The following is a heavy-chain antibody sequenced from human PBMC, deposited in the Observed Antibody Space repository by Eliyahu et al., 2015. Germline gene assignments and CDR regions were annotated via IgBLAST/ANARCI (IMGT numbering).Heavy chain of an antibody. J-gene: IGHJ6*02. CDR1: GFTFSDYY. CDR3: GRDWSYDTNGYSSGYGLDV. D-gene: IGHD2-21*01. CDR2: IRKKTNRYXX. V-gene: IGHV3-72*01. Sequence: EVQLVESGGDLVQPGGSLRLSCAASGFTFSDYYMDWVRQAPGKGLEXVGXIRKKTNRYXXXYAAXVKGRFSISRDDSKNSLXLQMNSLETEDAAVYYCGRDWSYDTNGYSSGYGLDVWGQGTTVTVSS.